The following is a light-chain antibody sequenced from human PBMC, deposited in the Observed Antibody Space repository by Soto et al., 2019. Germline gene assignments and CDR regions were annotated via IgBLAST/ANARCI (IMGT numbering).Light chain of an antibody. CDR3: HQYGSAPAWT. Sequence: EIVLTQSPGTLSLFPGERATLSCRASQSISSNYLAWYQQKPVQAPRLLIHGASNRATGIPDRFSGTGSVTDFTLTISRLAPEDFAVYYCHQYGSAPAWTFGPGTKVEIK. CDR2: GAS. J-gene: IGKJ1*01. CDR1: QSISSNY. V-gene: IGKV3-20*01.